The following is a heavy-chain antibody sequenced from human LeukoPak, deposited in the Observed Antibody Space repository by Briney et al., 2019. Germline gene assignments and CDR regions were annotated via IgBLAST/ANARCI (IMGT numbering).Heavy chain of an antibody. Sequence: ASVKVSCKASGYTFTRYAMNWVRQAPGQGLEWMGWINTDTGNPAYAQGFTGRFVFSWDTSVSTAYLQISSLKAEDTAVYYCARVALIGAGDYWGQGTLVTVSS. V-gene: IGHV7-4-1*02. CDR3: ARVALIGAGDY. J-gene: IGHJ4*02. CDR1: GYTFTRYA. D-gene: IGHD3-10*01. CDR2: INTDTGNP.